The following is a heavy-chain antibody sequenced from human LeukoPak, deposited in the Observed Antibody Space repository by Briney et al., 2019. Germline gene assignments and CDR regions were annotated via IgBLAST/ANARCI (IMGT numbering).Heavy chain of an antibody. Sequence: GGTLRLSCAASGLTFGDYDTHWVRHAPRKGLGWVSLISGDGGSTYYADSVKGRFTISRDNSKNSLYLQMNSLRTEDTALYYCAKAGPVNYYDSSGYSYWGQGTLVTVSS. CDR3: AKAGPVNYYDSSGYSY. D-gene: IGHD3-22*01. V-gene: IGHV3-43*02. CDR1: GLTFGDYD. CDR2: ISGDGGST. J-gene: IGHJ4*02.